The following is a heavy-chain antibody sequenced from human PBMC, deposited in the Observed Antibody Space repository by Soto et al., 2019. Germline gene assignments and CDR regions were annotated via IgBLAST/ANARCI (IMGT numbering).Heavy chain of an antibody. J-gene: IGHJ4*02. D-gene: IGHD5-18*01. V-gene: IGHV3-49*03. CDR3: TREAYSYGLLMSY. Sequence: PGGSLRLSCTASGFTFGDYAMSWFRQAPGKGLEWVGFIRSKAYGGTTEYAASVKGRFTISRDDSKSIAYLQMNSLKTEDTAVYYCTREAYSYGLLMSYWGQGTLVTVSS. CDR1: GFTFGDYA. CDR2: IRSKAYGGTT.